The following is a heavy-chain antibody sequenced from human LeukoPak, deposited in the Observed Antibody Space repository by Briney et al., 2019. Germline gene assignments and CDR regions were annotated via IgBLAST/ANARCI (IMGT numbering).Heavy chain of an antibody. V-gene: IGHV4-31*03. CDR3: ARGSYDYGDYGEFDY. CDR1: GVYISSGGYY. CDR2: IYYSGST. J-gene: IGHJ4*02. Sequence: SQTLSLTCIVSGVYISSGGYYWSWIRQHPGKGLEWIGHIYYSGSTKYNPSLKSRVTISVDTSKNQFSLRLCSVTAADTAVYYCARGSYDYGDYGEFDYWGQGTLVTVSS. D-gene: IGHD4-17*01.